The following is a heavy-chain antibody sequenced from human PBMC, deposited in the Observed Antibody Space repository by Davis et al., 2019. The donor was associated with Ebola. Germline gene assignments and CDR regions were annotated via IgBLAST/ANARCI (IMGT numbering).Heavy chain of an antibody. V-gene: IGHV1-46*01. CDR1: GYTFTSYG. CDR3: ARRTPPDY. J-gene: IGHJ4*02. D-gene: IGHD4-23*01. CDR2: INPSGDST. Sequence: ASVKVSCKASGYTFTSYGISWVRQAPGQGLEWMGIINPSGDSTTYAQKFQGRVTMTRDTSTSTVYMELSSLRAEDTAVYYCARRTPPDYWGQGTLVTVSS.